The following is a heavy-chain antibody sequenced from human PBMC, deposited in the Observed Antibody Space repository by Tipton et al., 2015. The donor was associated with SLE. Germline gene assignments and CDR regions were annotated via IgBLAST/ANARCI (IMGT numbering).Heavy chain of an antibody. D-gene: IGHD1-26*01. CDR3: ARTLGAIAHTVYDAFDI. Sequence: TLSLTCTVSGGSISSHYWSWFRQPPGKALEWIGYISYSGSTSYNPSLKSRLTISADTSKNQFSLTLRSVTAADTAVYYCARTLGAIAHTVYDAFDIWGQGKMVTVSS. CDR2: ISYSGST. CDR1: GGSISSHY. J-gene: IGHJ3*02. V-gene: IGHV4-59*11.